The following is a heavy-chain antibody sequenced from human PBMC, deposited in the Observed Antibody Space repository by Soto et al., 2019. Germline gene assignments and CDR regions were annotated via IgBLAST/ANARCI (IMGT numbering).Heavy chain of an antibody. D-gene: IGHD1-26*01. CDR2: IHPSGST. CDR3: ARGRDEYKVGNV. Sequence: QVQLQQWGAGLLKPSETLSLTCAVSGGYLSDYYWPWIRQSPGKGLEWIGEIHPSGSTYYNPSLRSRVTISVDTSKNQFSLKLTSLTDADTAIYYCARGRDEYKVGNVWGHGTTVTVSS. V-gene: IGHV4-34*01. J-gene: IGHJ6*02. CDR1: GGYLSDYY.